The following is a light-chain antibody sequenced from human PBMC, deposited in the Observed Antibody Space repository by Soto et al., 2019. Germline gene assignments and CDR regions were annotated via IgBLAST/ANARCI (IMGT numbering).Light chain of an antibody. J-gene: IGLJ2*01. CDR2: EVS. V-gene: IGLV2-8*01. CDR3: SSYAGSNFVV. CDR1: SSDVGGYNY. Sequence: QSVLTQPPSASGSPGQSVTISCTGTSSDVGGYNYVSWYQQHPGKAPKRMIYEVSKRPSGVPDRFSGSKSGNTASLTVSGLQAEDEADYYCSSYAGSNFVVFGGGNKLTVL.